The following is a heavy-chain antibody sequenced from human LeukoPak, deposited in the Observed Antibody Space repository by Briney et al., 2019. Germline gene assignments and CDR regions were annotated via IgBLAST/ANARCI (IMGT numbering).Heavy chain of an antibody. J-gene: IGHJ4*02. Sequence: AGSLRLSCAASGFTFIGYSMNWVHQAPAKGLQWISYIGIDSGNTNYADSVKGRFTISADKAKNSLYLQMNSLRVEDTAVYYCARDYKYAFDNWGQGTLVTVSS. CDR1: GFTFIGYS. CDR3: ARDYKYAFDN. CDR2: IGIDSGNT. D-gene: IGHD5-24*01. V-gene: IGHV3-48*01.